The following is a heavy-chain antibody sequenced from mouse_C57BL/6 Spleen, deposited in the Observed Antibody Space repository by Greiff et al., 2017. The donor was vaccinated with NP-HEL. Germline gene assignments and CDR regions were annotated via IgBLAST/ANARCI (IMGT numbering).Heavy chain of an antibody. Sequence: EVKVVESGGGLVKPGGSLKLSCAASGFTFSSYAMSWVRQTPEKRLEWVATISDGGSYTYYPDNVKGRFTISRDNAKNNLYLQMSHLKSEDTAMYYCARVLTGFFDYWGQGTTLTVSS. CDR3: ARVLTGFFDY. J-gene: IGHJ2*01. CDR2: ISDGGSYT. V-gene: IGHV5-4*03. CDR1: GFTFSSYA. D-gene: IGHD4-1*01.